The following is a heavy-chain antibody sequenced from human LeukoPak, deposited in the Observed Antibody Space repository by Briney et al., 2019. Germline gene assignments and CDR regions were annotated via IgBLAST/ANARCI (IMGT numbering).Heavy chain of an antibody. J-gene: IGHJ6*03. CDR2: IRYDGSNK. CDR1: GFTFISCC. D-gene: IGHD5-12*01. V-gene: IGHV3-30*02. Sequence: GGSLRLSCAASGFTFISCCMHWVRQAPGKGLEWVTFIRYDGSNKYYADSVKGRFIISRDNTKNTLYLQMNSLRAEDTAVYYCAKDTVKVTTIRRVPHYMDVWGKGTTVTISS. CDR3: AKDTVKVTTIRRVPHYMDV.